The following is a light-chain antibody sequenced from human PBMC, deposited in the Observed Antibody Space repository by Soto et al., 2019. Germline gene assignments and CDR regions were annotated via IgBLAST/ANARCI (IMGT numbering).Light chain of an antibody. V-gene: IGKV3-20*01. CDR2: GAS. CDR3: QQYGSSTGYT. J-gene: IGKJ2*01. CDR1: QSVSSSY. Sequence: EIVLTQSPGTLSLSPGERATLSCRASQSVSSSYLAWYQQKPGQAPRLLIYGASSRATGSPDRFSGSGSGTDFPLTISRLEPEDFAVYYCQQYGSSTGYTFGQGTKLEIK.